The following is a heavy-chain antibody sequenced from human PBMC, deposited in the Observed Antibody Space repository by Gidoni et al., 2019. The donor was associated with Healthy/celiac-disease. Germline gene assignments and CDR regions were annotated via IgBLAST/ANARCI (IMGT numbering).Heavy chain of an antibody. D-gene: IGHD4-17*01. V-gene: IGHV1-69*01. CDR1: GGTFSSYA. CDR2: IITIFGTA. J-gene: IGHJ4*02. CDR3: ARSTVTQGPDDY. Sequence: QVQLVQSGAEVKKPGSAVKVSCKASGGTFSSYAISWVRPSAGQGLAWMGGIITIFGTANYAQKCQGRVTINADESTSTAYMRLSSLGSEDTAVYYCARSTVTQGPDDYWGQGTLVTVSS.